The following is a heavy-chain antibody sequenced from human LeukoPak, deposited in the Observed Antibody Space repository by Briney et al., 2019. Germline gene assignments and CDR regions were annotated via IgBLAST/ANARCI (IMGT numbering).Heavy chain of an antibody. CDR3: ARDEGNCTNGVCYFGGWFDP. V-gene: IGHV4-34*01. Sequence: SETLSLTCAVYGGSFSGYYWSWIRQPPGMGLEWIGSMYHSGSAYYNPSLKSRVTISVDTSKNQFSLKLSSVTAADTAVYYCARDEGNCTNGVCYFGGWFDPWGQGTLVTVSS. CDR1: GGSFSGYY. D-gene: IGHD2-8*01. J-gene: IGHJ5*02. CDR2: MYHSGSA.